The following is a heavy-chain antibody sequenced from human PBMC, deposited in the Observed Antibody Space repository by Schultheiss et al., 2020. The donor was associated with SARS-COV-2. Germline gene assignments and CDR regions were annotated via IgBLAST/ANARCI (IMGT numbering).Heavy chain of an antibody. CDR2: ISGSGGST. D-gene: IGHD3-10*01. Sequence: GESLKISCAASGFTFSSYAMSWVRQAPGKGLEWVSAISGSGGSTYYADSVKGRFTISRDNSKNTLYLQMNSLRAEDTAVYYCAKDGGVLLWFGELLEGGFDYWGQGTLVTVSS. CDR3: AKDGGVLLWFGELLEGGFDY. CDR1: GFTFSSYA. V-gene: IGHV3-23*01. J-gene: IGHJ4*02.